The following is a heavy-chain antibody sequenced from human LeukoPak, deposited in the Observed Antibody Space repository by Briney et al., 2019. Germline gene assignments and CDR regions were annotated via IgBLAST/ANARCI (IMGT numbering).Heavy chain of an antibody. CDR3: ARTPIVVVVAATLFDY. D-gene: IGHD2-15*01. CDR1: GGSISSSSYY. CDR2: IYYSGST. Sequence: KPSETLSLTCTVSGGSISSSSYYWGWIRQPPGKGLEWIGSIYYSGSTYYNPSLKSRVTISVDTSKNQFSLKLSSVTAADTAVYYCARTPIVVVVAATLFDYWGRGTLVTVSS. J-gene: IGHJ4*02. V-gene: IGHV4-39*01.